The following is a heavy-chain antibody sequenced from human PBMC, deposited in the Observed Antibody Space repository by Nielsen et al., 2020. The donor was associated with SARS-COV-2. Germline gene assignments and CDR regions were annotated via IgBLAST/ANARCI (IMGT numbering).Heavy chain of an antibody. J-gene: IGHJ3*02. D-gene: IGHD5-12*01. CDR3: AREGGYGAFDI. CDR2: IGTAGDT. Sequence: GGSLRLSCAASGFTFSSYDMHWVRYATGKGLEWVSAIGTAGDTYYPGSVKGRFTISRENAKNSLYLQMNSLRAGDTAVYYCAREGGYGAFDIWGQGTMVTVSS. CDR1: GFTFSSYD. V-gene: IGHV3-13*01.